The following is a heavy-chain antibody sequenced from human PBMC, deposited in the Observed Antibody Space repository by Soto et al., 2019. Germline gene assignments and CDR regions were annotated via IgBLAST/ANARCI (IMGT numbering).Heavy chain of an antibody. J-gene: IGHJ4*02. CDR3: ARARSLGIADY. V-gene: IGHV3-53*01. D-gene: IGHD2-21*01. Sequence: EVQLVESGGGLIQPGGSLRLSCAASGFTVSSNYMYWVRQAPGKGLEWVSVIYSGGSTYYADSVKVRFTISRDNSKNPLYLQMNSLSAEDTAVYYWARARSLGIADYWGQGTLVTVSS. CDR1: GFTVSSNY. CDR2: IYSGGST.